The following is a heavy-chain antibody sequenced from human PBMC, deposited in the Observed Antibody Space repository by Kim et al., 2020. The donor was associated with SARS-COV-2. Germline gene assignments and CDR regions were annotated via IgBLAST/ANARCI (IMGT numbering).Heavy chain of an antibody. Sequence: SETLSLTCTVSGGSISSSSYYWGWIRQPPGKGLEWIGSIYYSGSTYYNPSLKSRVTISVDTSENQFSLKLSSVTAADTAVYYCARHPYSSSWYYYYGMDVWGQGTTVTVSS. CDR2: IYYSGST. CDR3: ARHPYSSSWYYYYGMDV. CDR1: GGSISSSSYY. D-gene: IGHD6-13*01. V-gene: IGHV4-39*01. J-gene: IGHJ6*02.